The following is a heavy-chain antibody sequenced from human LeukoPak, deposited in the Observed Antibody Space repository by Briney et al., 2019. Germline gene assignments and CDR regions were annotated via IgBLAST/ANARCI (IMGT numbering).Heavy chain of an antibody. Sequence: ASVKVSCKASGYTFTGYYMHWARQAPGQGLEWMGWINPNSGGTNYAQKFQGRVTMTRDTSISTAYMELSRLRSDDTPVYYCARDLLGSDYYGSGSYPDYWGQGTLVTVSS. CDR1: GYTFTGYY. CDR2: INPNSGGT. J-gene: IGHJ4*02. D-gene: IGHD3-10*01. CDR3: ARDLLGSDYYGSGSYPDY. V-gene: IGHV1-2*02.